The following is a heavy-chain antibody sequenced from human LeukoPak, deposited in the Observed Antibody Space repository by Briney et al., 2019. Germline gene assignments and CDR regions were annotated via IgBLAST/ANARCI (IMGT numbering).Heavy chain of an antibody. J-gene: IGHJ6*02. CDR1: GGSFSGHY. V-gene: IGHV4-34*01. CDR3: ARLIAARPDLYYYYGMDV. CDR2: INHSGST. Sequence: SETLSLTCAVYGGSFSGHYWSWVRQPPGKGLEWIGEINHSGSTNYNPSLKSRVTISVDTPKNQFSLKLSSVTAADTAVYYCARLIAARPDLYYYYGMDVWGQGTTVTVSS. D-gene: IGHD6-6*01.